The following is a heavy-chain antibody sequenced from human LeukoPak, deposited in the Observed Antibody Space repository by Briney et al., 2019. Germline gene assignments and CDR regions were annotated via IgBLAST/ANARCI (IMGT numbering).Heavy chain of an antibody. J-gene: IGHJ4*02. Sequence: SETLSLTCAVYGGSFSGYYWRWIRQPPGKGLEWIGEINHSGSTNYNPSLKSRVTISVDTSKNQFSLKLSSVTAADTAVYYCARDLSGVTGYTYGRGIDYWGQGTLVTVSS. V-gene: IGHV4-34*01. CDR1: GGSFSGYY. CDR2: INHSGST. CDR3: ARDLSGVTGYTYGRGIDY. D-gene: IGHD5-18*01.